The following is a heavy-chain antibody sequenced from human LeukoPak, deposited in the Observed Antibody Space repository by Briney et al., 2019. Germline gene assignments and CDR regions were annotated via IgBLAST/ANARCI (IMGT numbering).Heavy chain of an antibody. J-gene: IGHJ4*02. CDR2: IWYDGSNK. D-gene: IGHD3-16*01. CDR3: ARTRGGGYSDF. CDR1: GFTFSSYG. Sequence: PGRSLRLSCAASGFTFSSYGMHWVRQAPGKGLEWVAVIWYDGSNKYYADSVKGRFTISRDNPKNTLYLQMNSLRAEDTAVYYCARTRGGGYSDFWGQGGLVTVSS. V-gene: IGHV3-33*01.